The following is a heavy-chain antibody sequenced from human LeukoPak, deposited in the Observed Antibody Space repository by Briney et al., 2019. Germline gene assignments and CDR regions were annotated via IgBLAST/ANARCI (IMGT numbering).Heavy chain of an antibody. CDR2: IYYSGST. CDR3: ASPTGGSCCRLFDY. D-gene: IGHD2-15*01. Sequence: SETLSLTCTVSGGSISSSSYYWGWIRQPPGKGLEWIGSIYYSGSTYYNPSLKSRVTISVDTSKNQFSLKLSSVTAADTAVYYCASPTGGSCCRLFDYWGQGTLVTVSS. J-gene: IGHJ4*02. V-gene: IGHV4-39*01. CDR1: GGSISSSSYY.